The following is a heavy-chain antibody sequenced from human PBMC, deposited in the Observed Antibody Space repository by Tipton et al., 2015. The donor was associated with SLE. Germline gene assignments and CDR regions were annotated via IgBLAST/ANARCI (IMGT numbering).Heavy chain of an antibody. Sequence: SLRLSCAASGFNFWTSSMSWVRQAPGKGLGGISYISSSSRTIYADSVRGRFTISRDDAQKSLYLLMNSLRAEDTAIYYCATFQGLSVISPYFDHWGQGTLVTVSS. V-gene: IGHV3-48*01. CDR2: ISSSSRTI. D-gene: IGHD3-10*01. CDR1: GFNFWTSS. CDR3: ATFQGLSVISPYFDH. J-gene: IGHJ4*02.